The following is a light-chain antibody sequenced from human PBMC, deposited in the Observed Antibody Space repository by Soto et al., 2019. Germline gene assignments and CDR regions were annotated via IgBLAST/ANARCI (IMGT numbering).Light chain of an antibody. CDR1: ETVRSN. CDR2: DVS. J-gene: IGKJ5*01. Sequence: VMTQSPDTLSVSPGEIATLYCRASETVRSNLAWYQQKPGQAPRLIIYDVSNRATGIPARFSGSGSGTDCTLTISSLEPEDVAVYYCQQRNYWQVTFGQGTRLEIK. CDR3: QQRNYWQVT. V-gene: IGKV3D-11*03.